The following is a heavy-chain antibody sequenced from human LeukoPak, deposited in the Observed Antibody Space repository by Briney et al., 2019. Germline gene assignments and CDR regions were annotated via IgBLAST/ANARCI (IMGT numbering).Heavy chain of an antibody. CDR3: ARNGGKPYYYYYMDV. CDR2: INPSGGST. D-gene: IGHD4-23*01. CDR1: GYTFTSYY. J-gene: IGHJ6*03. V-gene: IGHV1-46*01. Sequence: ASVKVSCKASGYTFTSYYIHWVRQAPGQGLEWMGIINPSGGSTSYAQKFQGRVTMTRDTSTSTVYMELSSLRSEDTAVYYCARNGGKPYYYYYMDVWGKGTTVTISS.